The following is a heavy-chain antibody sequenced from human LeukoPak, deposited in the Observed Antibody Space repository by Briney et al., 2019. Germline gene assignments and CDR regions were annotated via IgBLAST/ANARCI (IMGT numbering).Heavy chain of an antibody. CDR1: GFNFKDYD. J-gene: IGHJ4*02. V-gene: IGHV3-74*01. CDR2: INSDGSST. Sequence: GGSLRLSCAASGFNFKDYDMTWVRQAPGKGLEWVSRINSDGSSTSYADSVKGRFTISRDNAKNTLYLQMNSLRAEDTAVYYCARDSSSSWYQDWGQGTLVTVSS. CDR3: ARDSSSSWYQD. D-gene: IGHD6-13*01.